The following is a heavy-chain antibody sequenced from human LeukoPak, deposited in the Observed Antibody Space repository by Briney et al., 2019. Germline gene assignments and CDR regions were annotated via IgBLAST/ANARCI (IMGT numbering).Heavy chain of an antibody. Sequence: GASLRLSCAASGFTFSSYAMSWVRQAPGKGLEWVSAISGSGGSTYYADSVKGRFTISRDNSKNTLYLQMNSLRAEDTAVYYCARGYDFWSGYYPYGMDVWGQGTTVTVSS. CDR3: ARGYDFWSGYYPYGMDV. CDR2: ISGSGGST. V-gene: IGHV3-23*01. D-gene: IGHD3-3*01. CDR1: GFTFSSYA. J-gene: IGHJ6*02.